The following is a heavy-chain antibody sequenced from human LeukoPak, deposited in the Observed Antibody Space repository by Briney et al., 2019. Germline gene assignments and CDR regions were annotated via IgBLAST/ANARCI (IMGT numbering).Heavy chain of an antibody. CDR1: GFSFNSYD. Sequence: GGSLRLSCAASGFSFNSYDMHWVRQAPGKGLEWVAVISYDGKESYYADSVKGRFTISRDNSKSTLYLQMNSLRAEDTAVYYCAKAAGKENGYDFWFEHWGQGTLVTVSS. CDR3: AKAAGKENGYDFWFEH. V-gene: IGHV3-30*04. CDR2: ISYDGKES. J-gene: IGHJ5*02. D-gene: IGHD3-3*01.